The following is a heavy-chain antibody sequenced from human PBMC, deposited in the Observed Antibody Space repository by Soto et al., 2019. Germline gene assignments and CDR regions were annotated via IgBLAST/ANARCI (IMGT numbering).Heavy chain of an antibody. CDR3: ARTRDNNISYYYALDV. CDR2: VYYSGIT. Sequence: AESLALSYTVCGASVRSPTHYGSWNLQAPGKGLEWIGFVYYSGITNYSPSLKSRVTISLDTSKDQFSLRLTSVTAADTAVYYCARTRDNNISYYYALDVWGQGTTVTVPS. J-gene: IGHJ6*02. D-gene: IGHD1-20*01. V-gene: IGHV4-61*01. CDR1: GASVRSPTHY.